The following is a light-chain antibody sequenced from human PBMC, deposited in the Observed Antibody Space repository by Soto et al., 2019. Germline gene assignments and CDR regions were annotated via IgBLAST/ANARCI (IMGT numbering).Light chain of an antibody. CDR1: QSLVYRDGNTY. Sequence: DVVMTQSPLSLPVTLGQPASISCRSSQSLVYRDGNTYLNWFQQRPGQSPRRLIYKVSNRDSGVPKEFRGSGSGAYFQLKNRRGGAGDVGVFSCMKGTPWPWTFGQGTKVEIK. J-gene: IGKJ1*01. V-gene: IGKV2-30*01. CDR2: KVS. CDR3: MKGTPWPWT.